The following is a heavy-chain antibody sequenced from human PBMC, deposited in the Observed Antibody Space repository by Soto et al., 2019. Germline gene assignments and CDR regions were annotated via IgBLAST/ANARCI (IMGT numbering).Heavy chain of an antibody. Sequence: PSETLSLTCTVSGGSISSSSYYWGWIRQPPGKGLEWIGSIYYSGSTYYSPSLKSRVTISVDTSKNQFSLKLSSVTAADTAVYYCARLRWYYDSSGYYPGRAYYYYGMDVWGQGTTVTVSS. CDR3: ARLRWYYDSSGYYPGRAYYYYGMDV. CDR1: GGSISSSSYY. V-gene: IGHV4-39*01. CDR2: IYYSGST. J-gene: IGHJ6*02. D-gene: IGHD3-22*01.